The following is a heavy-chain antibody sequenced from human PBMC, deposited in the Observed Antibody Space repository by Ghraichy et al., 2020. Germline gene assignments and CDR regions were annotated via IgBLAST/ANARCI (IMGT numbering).Heavy chain of an antibody. Sequence: SETLSLTCTVSGGSISSYYWSWIRQPPGKGLEWIGYIYYSGSTNYNPSLKSRVTISVDTSKNQFSLKLSSVTAADTAVYYCARGLRYGGNIDYWGQGTLVTVSS. CDR1: GGSISSYY. CDR2: IYYSGST. V-gene: IGHV4-59*01. CDR3: ARGLRYGGNIDY. J-gene: IGHJ4*02. D-gene: IGHD4-23*01.